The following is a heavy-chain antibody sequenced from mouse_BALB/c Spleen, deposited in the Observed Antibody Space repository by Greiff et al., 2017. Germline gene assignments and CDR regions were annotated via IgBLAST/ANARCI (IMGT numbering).Heavy chain of an antibody. CDR2: IRNKANGYTT. V-gene: IGHV7-3*02. D-gene: IGHD1-1*01. Sequence: EVKLVESGGGLVQPGGSLRLSCATSGFTFTDYYMSWVRQPPGKALEWLGFIRNKANGYTTEYSASVKGRFTISRDNSQSILYLQMNTLRAEDSATYYCARGYYGSPYYFDYWGQGTTLTVSS. CDR1: GFTFTDYY. J-gene: IGHJ2*01. CDR3: ARGYYGSPYYFDY.